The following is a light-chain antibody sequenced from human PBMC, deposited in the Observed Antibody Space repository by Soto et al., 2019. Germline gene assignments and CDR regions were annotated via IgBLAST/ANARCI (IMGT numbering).Light chain of an antibody. CDR2: DVT. Sequence: SALTQPASASGSPGRSVTISCTGTSSDVGDFNYVSWYQHLPGRAPKLIIYDVTNRPSGISYRFSASKSGRTASLTISGLQAEDEAYYYCSSYSSSTTHVVFGGGTKVTVL. V-gene: IGLV2-14*03. J-gene: IGLJ2*01. CDR1: SSDVGDFNY. CDR3: SSYSSSTTHVV.